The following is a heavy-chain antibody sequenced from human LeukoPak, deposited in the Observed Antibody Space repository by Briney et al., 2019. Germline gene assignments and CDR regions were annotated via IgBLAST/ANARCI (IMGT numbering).Heavy chain of an antibody. Sequence: GRSLRLSCAASGFTFRSYWMSWVRQAPGKGLEWVANINQGGSVKYYVDSVKGRFTISRDDAKNSLYVQMNSLRDEDTAVYYCARVGYSGWNLEYWGQGSLVTVSS. D-gene: IGHD5-12*01. CDR1: GFTFRSYW. J-gene: IGHJ4*02. CDR3: ARVGYSGWNLEY. CDR2: INQGGSVK. V-gene: IGHV3-7*01.